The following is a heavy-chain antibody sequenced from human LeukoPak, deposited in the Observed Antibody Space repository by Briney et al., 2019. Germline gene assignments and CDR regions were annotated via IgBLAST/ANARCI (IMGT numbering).Heavy chain of an antibody. Sequence: SGGSLRLSCAASGFTFDDYAVHWVRQAPGKGLEWVSGISWNCGSIGYADSVKGRFTISRDNAKNSLYLQMNSLRAEDTALYYCAKDRNYGDYGGGCDYWGQGTLVTVSS. CDR2: ISWNCGSI. D-gene: IGHD4-17*01. CDR3: AKDRNYGDYGGGCDY. J-gene: IGHJ4*02. CDR1: GFTFDDYA. V-gene: IGHV3-9*01.